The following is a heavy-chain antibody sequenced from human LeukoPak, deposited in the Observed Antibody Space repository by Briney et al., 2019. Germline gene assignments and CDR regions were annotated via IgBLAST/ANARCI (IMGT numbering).Heavy chain of an antibody. V-gene: IGHV3-53*01. J-gene: IGHJ4*02. CDR2: IYSGGST. Sequence: GGSLRLSCAASGFTVSSNYMSWVRQAPGKGLEWVAVIYSGGSTYYAASVKSRFTISRDNSKNTLYLQMNSLRAEDTAVYYCARDGVWFGELLRDWGQGTLVTVSS. CDR1: GFTVSSNY. CDR3: ARDGVWFGELLRD. D-gene: IGHD3-10*01.